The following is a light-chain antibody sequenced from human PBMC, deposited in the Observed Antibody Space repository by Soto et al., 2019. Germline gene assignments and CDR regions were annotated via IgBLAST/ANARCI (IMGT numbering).Light chain of an antibody. V-gene: IGLV1-36*01. Sequence: QSVLTQPPSVSEAPRQRVTISCSGSSSNIGNNAVNWYQQLPGKAPKLLIYSNDLLPSGVSDRFSGSKSGNSASLAISGLQSEDEADYYCAAWDDSRNGVVFGGGTKVTVL. J-gene: IGLJ2*01. CDR3: AAWDDSRNGVV. CDR1: SSNIGNNA. CDR2: SND.